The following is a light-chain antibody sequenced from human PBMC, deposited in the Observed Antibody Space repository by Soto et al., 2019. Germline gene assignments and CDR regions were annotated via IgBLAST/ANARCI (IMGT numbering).Light chain of an antibody. CDR2: EVT. J-gene: IGLJ2*01. CDR1: RSDVGRYNY. V-gene: IGLV2-14*01. CDR3: SSYSTTSSPHVL. Sequence: QSALTQPASVSGSPGQSITISCTGTRSDVGRYNYVSWYQQHSGKAPKLLIYEVTYRPSGVSTRFSASKSGSTASLTISGIQAEDEADYYCSSYSTTSSPHVLFGGGTKVTVL.